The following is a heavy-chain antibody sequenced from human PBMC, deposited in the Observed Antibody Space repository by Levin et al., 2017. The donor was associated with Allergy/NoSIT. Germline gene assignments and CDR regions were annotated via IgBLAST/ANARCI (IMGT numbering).Heavy chain of an antibody. CDR1: GGSIGSSSYY. CDR2: IYYTGST. J-gene: IGHJ4*02. V-gene: IGHV4-39*01. CDR3: VRRFAGISNWDFDY. D-gene: IGHD4-11*01. Sequence: SQNLSLTCTVSGGSIGSSSYYWGWIRQPPGKGLEWIGSIYYTGSTYYNPSLKSRLTISVDTSKNQFSVKLTSVTAADTAVYYCVRRFAGISNWDFDYWGPGTLVTVSS.